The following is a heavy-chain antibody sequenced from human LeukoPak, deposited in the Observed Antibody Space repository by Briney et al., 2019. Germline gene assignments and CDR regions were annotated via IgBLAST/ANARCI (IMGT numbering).Heavy chain of an antibody. V-gene: IGHV3-53*01. Sequence: GGSLRLSCAASGFSVSNNYMSWVRQAPGEGLEWVSVIYSGGSAYYADSVKGRCTISRDNSKNTLFLQMNSLRAEDTAVYYCAGGWSGTWAYYYLDVWGKGTTVTISS. D-gene: IGHD3-10*02. J-gene: IGHJ6*03. CDR3: AGGWSGTWAYYYLDV. CDR1: GFSVSNNY. CDR2: IYSGGSA.